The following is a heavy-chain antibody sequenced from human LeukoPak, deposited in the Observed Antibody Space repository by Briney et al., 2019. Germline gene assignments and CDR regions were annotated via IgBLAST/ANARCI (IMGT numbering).Heavy chain of an antibody. D-gene: IGHD6-13*01. J-gene: IGHJ5*02. Sequence: SETLSLTCAVYGGSFSGYYWSWIRQPPGKGLEWIGEINHSGSTNYNPSPKSRVTISVDTSKNQFSLKLSSVTAADTAVYYCARLYSSSWSSYNWFDPWGQGTLVTVSS. CDR2: INHSGST. V-gene: IGHV4-34*01. CDR1: GGSFSGYY. CDR3: ARLYSSSWSSYNWFDP.